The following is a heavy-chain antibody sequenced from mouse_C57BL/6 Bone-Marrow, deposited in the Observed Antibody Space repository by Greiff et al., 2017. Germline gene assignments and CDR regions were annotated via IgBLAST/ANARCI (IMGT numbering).Heavy chain of an antibody. V-gene: IGHV5-16*01. D-gene: IGHD1-1*01. J-gene: IGHJ4*01. CDR2: INYDGSST. CDR3: ASRRSLLLRLYHYYAMDY. Sequence: EVKVEESEGGLVQPGSSMKLSCTASGFTFSDYYMAWVRQVPEKGLEWVANINYDGSSTYYLDSLKSRFIISRDNAKIILYMQMSSLKSEDTATYYCASRRSLLLRLYHYYAMDYWGQGTSVTVSS. CDR1: GFTFSDYY.